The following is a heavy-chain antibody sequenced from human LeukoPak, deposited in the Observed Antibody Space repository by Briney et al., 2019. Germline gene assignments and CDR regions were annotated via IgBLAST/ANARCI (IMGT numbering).Heavy chain of an antibody. CDR1: GFTFSSYS. Sequence: PGGSLRLSCAASGFTFSSYSMNWVRQAPGKGLEWVSSISSSSSYIYYVDSVKGRFTISRDNAKNSLYLQMNSLRAEDTAVYYCAKTRPLDSSSWSHGDYWGQGTLVTVSS. CDR3: AKTRPLDSSSWSHGDY. J-gene: IGHJ4*02. V-gene: IGHV3-21*04. CDR2: ISSSSSYI. D-gene: IGHD6-13*01.